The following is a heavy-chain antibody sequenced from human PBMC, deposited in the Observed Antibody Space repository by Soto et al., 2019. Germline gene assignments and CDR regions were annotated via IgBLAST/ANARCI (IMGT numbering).Heavy chain of an antibody. V-gene: IGHV3-23*01. D-gene: IGHD6-25*01. Sequence: EVQLLESGGGLVQPGGSLRLSCAASGFTFKNYAMSWVRQTPGKGLAWVSAINARGTDTYHAASVKGRLTISRDNLRNTLYLQMDSLRAEDTAMYHWAKGSADGSPYYFDFWGQGALVAVSS. CDR2: INARGTDT. CDR3: AKGSADGSPYYFDF. CDR1: GFTFKNYA. J-gene: IGHJ4*02.